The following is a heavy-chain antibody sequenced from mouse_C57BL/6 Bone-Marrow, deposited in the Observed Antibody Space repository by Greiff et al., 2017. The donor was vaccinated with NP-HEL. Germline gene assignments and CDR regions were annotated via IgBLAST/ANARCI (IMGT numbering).Heavy chain of an antibody. J-gene: IGHJ1*03. CDR2: IYPSDSET. D-gene: IGHD1-1*01. CDR1: GYTFTSYW. CDR3: SRKSFCYGSSLWYFDV. V-gene: IGHV1-61*01. Sequence: QVQLQQPGAELVRPGSSVKLSCKASGYTFTSYWMDWVKQRPGQGLEWIGNIYPSDSETHYNQKFKDKATLTVDKSSSTAYMQLSSLTSDDSAVYYCSRKSFCYGSSLWYFDVWGTGTTVTVSS.